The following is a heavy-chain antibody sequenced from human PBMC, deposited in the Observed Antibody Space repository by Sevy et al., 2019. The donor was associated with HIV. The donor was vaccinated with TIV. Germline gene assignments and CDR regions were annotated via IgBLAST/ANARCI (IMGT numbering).Heavy chain of an antibody. J-gene: IGHJ4*02. CDR2: IRPDGSDK. Sequence: GGSLRLSCAASGFTFSPYWMTWVRQAPGKGLEWVANIRPDGSDKYYVDSVKGQFTISRDNAKNSLYLQMNSLRADDTDMYYCARGVGLDCWGQGALVTVSS. V-gene: IGHV3-7*01. CDR3: ARGVGLDC. D-gene: IGHD1-26*01. CDR1: GFTFSPYW.